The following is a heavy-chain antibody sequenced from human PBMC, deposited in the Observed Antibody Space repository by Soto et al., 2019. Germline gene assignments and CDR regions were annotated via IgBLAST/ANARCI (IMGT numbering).Heavy chain of an antibody. V-gene: IGHV1-46*03. Sequence: GASVKVSCKASGYTFTSYYMHWVRQAPGQGLEWMGIINPSGGSTSYAQKFQGRVTMTRDTSTSTVYMELSSLRSEDTAVYYCARGGSSGYDYDDDYYYYYMDVWGKGTTVTVSS. CDR2: INPSGGST. CDR3: ARGGSSGYDYDDDYYYYYMDV. CDR1: GYTFTSYY. J-gene: IGHJ6*03. D-gene: IGHD5-12*01.